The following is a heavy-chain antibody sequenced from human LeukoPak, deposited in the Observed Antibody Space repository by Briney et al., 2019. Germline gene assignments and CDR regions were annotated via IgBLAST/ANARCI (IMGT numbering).Heavy chain of an antibody. CDR1: GNYW. CDR3: VSFYETY. CDR2: INRDGSWT. Sequence: PGGSLRLSCAASGNYWMHWVRQAPGKGLLWVSHINRDGSWTTYADSVKGRFTISKDNAKNTVYLQMNNLRAEDTAVYYCVSFYETYWGRGTLVTVSS. J-gene: IGHJ4*02. D-gene: IGHD2-2*01. V-gene: IGHV3-74*01.